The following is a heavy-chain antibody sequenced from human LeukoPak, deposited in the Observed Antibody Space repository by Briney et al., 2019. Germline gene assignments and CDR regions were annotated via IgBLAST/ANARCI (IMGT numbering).Heavy chain of an antibody. J-gene: IGHJ4*02. Sequence: SETLSLTCAVSGASISISNWWSWVRQPPGKGLEWIGEIYHSGSTNYNPSLKSRATISVDKSKNQFSLKLSSVTAADTAVYYCASRLYDSARNFDYWGQGTLVTVSS. CDR1: GASISISNW. V-gene: IGHV4-4*02. CDR3: ASRLYDSARNFDY. D-gene: IGHD3-22*01. CDR2: IYHSGST.